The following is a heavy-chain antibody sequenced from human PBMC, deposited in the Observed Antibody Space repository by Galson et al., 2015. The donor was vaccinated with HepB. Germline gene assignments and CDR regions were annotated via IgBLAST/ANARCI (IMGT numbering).Heavy chain of an antibody. J-gene: IGHJ6*02. CDR3: ARTLEYSSSPYYHYGMDV. CDR1: GFTFSSYA. Sequence: CAASGFTFSSYAMHWVRQAPGKGLEWVALISFDGSNKYYADSVKGRFSISRDNSSNALSLQMNSLRAEDTAVYYCARTLEYSSSPYYHYGMDVWGQGTTVTVSS. D-gene: IGHD6-6*01. V-gene: IGHV3-30-3*01. CDR2: ISFDGSNK.